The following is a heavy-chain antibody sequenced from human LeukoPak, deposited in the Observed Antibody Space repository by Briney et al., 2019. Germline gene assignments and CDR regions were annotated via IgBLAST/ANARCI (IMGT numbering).Heavy chain of an antibody. J-gene: IGHJ4*02. CDR3: AKATGNLGN. V-gene: IGHV3-23*01. D-gene: IGHD1-1*01. CDR2: ISNANGDT. Sequence: GGSLRLSCAASGFTFSNYAMSWVRQAPGKGPEWVSTISNANGDTYYADSVKGRFTISRDNSKNTLYLQMNSLTGEDTAIYYCAKATGNLGNWGQGTLVTLSS. CDR1: GFTFSNYA.